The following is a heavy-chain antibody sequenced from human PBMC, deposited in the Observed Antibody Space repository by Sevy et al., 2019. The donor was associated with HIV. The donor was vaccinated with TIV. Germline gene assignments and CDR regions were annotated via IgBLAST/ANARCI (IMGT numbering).Heavy chain of an antibody. Sequence: GGSLRLSCAASGFTFSDYYMSWIRQAPGKGLEWLSYISGSDNTIYYADSVKGRFTVSRDNAKNSLYLQMNNLRAEDTAVYYCARDHVKDGDLGDYYTTLWTSGAKGPRSPSP. CDR3: ARDHVKDGDLGDYYTTLWTS. CDR2: ISGSDNTI. J-gene: IGHJ6*02. CDR1: GFTFSDYY. D-gene: IGHD3-16*01. V-gene: IGHV3-11*01.